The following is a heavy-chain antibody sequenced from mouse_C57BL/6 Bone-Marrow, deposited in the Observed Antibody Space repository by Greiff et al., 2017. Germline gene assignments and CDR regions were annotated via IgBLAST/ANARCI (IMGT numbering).Heavy chain of an antibody. J-gene: IGHJ4*01. CDR1: GFSFNTYA. V-gene: IGHV10-1*01. CDR2: IRSKSNNYAT. Sequence: EVKLVESGGGLVQPKGSLKLSCAASGFSFNTYAMNWVRQAPGKGLEWVARIRSKSNNYATYYADSVKDRFTISRDDSESMLYLQMNNLKTEDTAMYYCVRNPLNLPDAMDYWGQGTSVTVSS. CDR3: VRNPLNLPDAMDY. D-gene: IGHD1-3*01.